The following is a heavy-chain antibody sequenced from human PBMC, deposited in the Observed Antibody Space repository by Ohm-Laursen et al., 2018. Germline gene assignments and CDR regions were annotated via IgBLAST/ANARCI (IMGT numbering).Heavy chain of an antibody. D-gene: IGHD3-22*01. CDR1: GFTFDDYA. CDR3: ARVSSPAVSSGYSWAFDI. J-gene: IGHJ3*02. Sequence: RSLRLSCAASGFTFDDYAMHWVRQAPGKGLEWVSGISWNSGSIGYADSVKGRFTISRDNSKNTLYLQMNSLRAEDTAVYYCARVSSPAVSSGYSWAFDIWGQGTMVTVSS. V-gene: IGHV3-9*01. CDR2: ISWNSGSI.